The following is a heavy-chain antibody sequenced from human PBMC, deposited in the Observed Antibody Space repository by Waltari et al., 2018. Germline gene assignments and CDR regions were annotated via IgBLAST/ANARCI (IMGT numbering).Heavy chain of an antibody. CDR1: GGSFSGYY. CDR2: INHSGST. Sequence: QVQLQQWGAGLLKPSETLSLTCAVSGGSFSGYYWNWIRQPPGKGLEWIGEINHSGSTNYNPSLKSRVTISVDTSKNQFSLKLSSVTAADTAVYYCATTGGYWGQGTLVTVSS. V-gene: IGHV4-34*01. J-gene: IGHJ4*02. CDR3: ATTGGY. D-gene: IGHD3-10*01.